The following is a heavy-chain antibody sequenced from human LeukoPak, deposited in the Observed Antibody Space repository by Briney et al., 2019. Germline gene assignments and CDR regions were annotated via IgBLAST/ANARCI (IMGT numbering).Heavy chain of an antibody. CDR3: ARDRYGDGFAFFDY. V-gene: IGHV1-2*02. Sequence: ASVKVSCKASGYTFSDYFMPWVRQAPGQGLEWVGWINPKSGGANSAQKFQGRVTMNRDTSISTGYMELSSLRSDDTAIYYCARDRYGDGFAFFDYWGQGTLVTVSS. J-gene: IGHJ4*02. CDR2: INPKSGGA. CDR1: GYTFSDYF. D-gene: IGHD5-24*01.